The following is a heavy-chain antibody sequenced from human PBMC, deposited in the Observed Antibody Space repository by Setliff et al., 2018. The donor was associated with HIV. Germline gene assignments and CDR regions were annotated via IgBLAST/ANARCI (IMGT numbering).Heavy chain of an antibody. D-gene: IGHD5-12*01. CDR2: FYLTEST. CDR3: ARLWLRGPPT. J-gene: IGHJ3*01. V-gene: IGHV4-39*07. Sequence: PSETLSLTCTVSGGSISSSSYYWAWIRQPPGKGLDWIGSFYLTESTSYNPTLKSRVTISGDTSRNQFSLKLSSVTAADTAVYYCARLWLRGPPTWGQGTMVTVSS. CDR1: GGSISSSSYY.